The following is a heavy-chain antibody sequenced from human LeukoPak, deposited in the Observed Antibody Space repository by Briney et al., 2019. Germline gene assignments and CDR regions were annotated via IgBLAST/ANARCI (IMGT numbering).Heavy chain of an antibody. CDR3: ASWGMFGELYS. D-gene: IGHD3-10*02. CDR1: GFTFSSYS. V-gene: IGHV3-48*01. J-gene: IGHJ4*02. Sequence: AGGSLRLSCAASGFTFSSYSMNWVRQAPGKGLEWVAYIGTSSSPIHYADSVKGRFTISRDNARNSLYLQMNSLRAEDTAVYDCASWGMFGELYSWGRGTLVT. CDR2: IGTSSSPI.